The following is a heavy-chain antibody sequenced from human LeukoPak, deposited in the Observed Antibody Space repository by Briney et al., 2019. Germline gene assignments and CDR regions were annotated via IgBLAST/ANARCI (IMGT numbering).Heavy chain of an antibody. V-gene: IGHV3-7*01. J-gene: IGHJ4*02. Sequence: PGGSLRLSCAASGFTFRSSRMNWFRQSSGKGLEWVANINQDGSEKYYVDSVKGRFTISRDNAKNSLYLQINSLRAEDTAVYYCASGLYWGQGTLVTVSS. CDR2: INQDGSEK. CDR1: GFTFRSSR. CDR3: ASGLY.